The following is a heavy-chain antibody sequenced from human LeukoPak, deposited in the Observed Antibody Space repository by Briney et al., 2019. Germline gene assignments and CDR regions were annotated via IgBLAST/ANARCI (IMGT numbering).Heavy chain of an antibody. V-gene: IGHV3-72*01. CDR1: GFTFSDHY. J-gene: IGHJ6*02. Sequence: PGGSLRLSCVASGFTFSDHYMEWVRQAPGKGLEWVGCTRNKANSITTAYAASVKGRFTISRDDSKNSLYLQMNSLKTEDTAVYYCSRAKEIAARFAWGMDVWGQGTTVTVSS. CDR3: SRAKEIAARFAWGMDV. D-gene: IGHD6-13*01. CDR2: TRNKANSITT.